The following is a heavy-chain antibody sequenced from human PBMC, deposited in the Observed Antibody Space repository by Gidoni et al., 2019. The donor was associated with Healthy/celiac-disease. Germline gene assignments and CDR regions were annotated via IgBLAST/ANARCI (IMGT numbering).Heavy chain of an antibody. D-gene: IGHD6-13*01. Sequence: EVQPVESGGGLVQPGRSLRLSCAASGFTFDDYAMHWVRQAPGKGLEWVSGISWSSGSIGYADSVKGRFTSSRDNAKNSLYLQMNSLRAEDTALYYCAKDLSIAAAGTAFDIWGQGTMVTVSS. CDR2: ISWSSGSI. CDR1: GFTFDDYA. J-gene: IGHJ3*02. V-gene: IGHV3-9*01. CDR3: AKDLSIAAAGTAFDI.